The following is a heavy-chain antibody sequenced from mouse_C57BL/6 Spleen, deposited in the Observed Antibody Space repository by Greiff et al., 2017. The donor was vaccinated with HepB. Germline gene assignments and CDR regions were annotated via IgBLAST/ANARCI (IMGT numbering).Heavy chain of an antibody. CDR1: GYTFTSYW. Sequence: QVQLQQPGAELVRPGTSVKLSCKASGYTFTSYWMHWVKQRPGQGLEWIGVIDPSDSYTNYNQKFKGKATLTVDTSSSTAYMQRSSLTSEDSAVYYCARKAGTIDVWGTGTTVTVSS. D-gene: IGHD4-1*01. J-gene: IGHJ1*03. CDR3: ARKAGTIDV. CDR2: IDPSDSYT. V-gene: IGHV1-59*01.